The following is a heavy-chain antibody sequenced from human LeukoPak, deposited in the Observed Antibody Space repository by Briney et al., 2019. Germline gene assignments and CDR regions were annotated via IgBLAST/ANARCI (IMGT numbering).Heavy chain of an antibody. Sequence: GGSLRLSGVVSAFTFGGYSMHWVRQAPGKGLEWVPFISHDGSNKYCADSLKGRFTISRDNSKNTLFLQMNSLRPEDTAVYYCARVGYDYNWYDAFDIWGQGTMVTVSS. CDR2: ISHDGSNK. J-gene: IGHJ3*02. D-gene: IGHD1-1*01. V-gene: IGHV3-30*04. CDR3: ARVGYDYNWYDAFDI. CDR1: AFTFGGYS.